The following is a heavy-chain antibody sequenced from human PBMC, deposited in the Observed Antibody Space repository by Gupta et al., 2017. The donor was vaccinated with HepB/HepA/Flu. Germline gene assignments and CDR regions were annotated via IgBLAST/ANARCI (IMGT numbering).Heavy chain of an antibody. V-gene: IGHV4-39*01. CDR1: GGSISSGSYF. Sequence: QLQLQESGPGLVKPSETLSLTCTVSGGSISSGSYFWGWIRQSPGKGLEWIGSINYSGTTYYNPSLKSRVTISVETSRNQLYLNLNSMTGADGSVYYCGRTQEIGHYRYWGQGTQVTVSS. CDR2: INYSGTT. CDR3: GRTQEIGHYRY. J-gene: IGHJ4*02. D-gene: IGHD3-22*01.